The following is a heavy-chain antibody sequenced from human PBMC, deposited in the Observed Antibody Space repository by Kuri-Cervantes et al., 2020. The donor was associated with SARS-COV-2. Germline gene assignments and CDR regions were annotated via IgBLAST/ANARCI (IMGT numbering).Heavy chain of an antibody. Sequence: ASVKVSCKVSGYTLTELSMHWVRQAPGKGLEWMGGFDPEDGETIYAQKFQGRVTMTKDTSTDTAYMELSSLRSEDTAVYYRATHRSLRFLEWFRYWGQGTLVTVSS. D-gene: IGHD3-3*01. CDR2: FDPEDGET. J-gene: IGHJ4*02. CDR3: ATHRSLRFLEWFRY. CDR1: GYTLTELS. V-gene: IGHV1-24*01.